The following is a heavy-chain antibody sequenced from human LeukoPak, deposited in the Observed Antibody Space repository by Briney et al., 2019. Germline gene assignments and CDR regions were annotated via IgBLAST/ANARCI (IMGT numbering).Heavy chain of an antibody. D-gene: IGHD5-12*01. J-gene: IGHJ6*03. CDR1: GYTFTSYD. Sequence: ASVKVSCKASGYTFTSYDINWVRQATGQGLEWMGWMNPNSGNTGYAQKFQGRVTMTRNTSISTAYMELSSLRSEDTAVYYCARGYSGYDIDYYYYYYMDAWGKGTTVTVSS. V-gene: IGHV1-8*01. CDR3: ARGYSGYDIDYYYYYYMDA. CDR2: MNPNSGNT.